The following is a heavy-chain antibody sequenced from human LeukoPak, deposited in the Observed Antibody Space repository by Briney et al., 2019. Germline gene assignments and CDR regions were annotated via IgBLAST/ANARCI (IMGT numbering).Heavy chain of an antibody. CDR1: GFTFDEYV. J-gene: IGHJ4*02. CDR2: VGAGGSRP. V-gene: IGHV3-43*02. CDR3: AKVLRGSGWYYFDY. Sequence: GGSLRLSCAASGFTFDEYVMHWVRQAPGKGLEWVSLVGAGGSRPEYADSVKGRFTISRDNSKNSLYLEMNSLKTEDSGLYYCAKVLRGSGWYYFDYWGQGTLVTVSS. D-gene: IGHD6-19*01.